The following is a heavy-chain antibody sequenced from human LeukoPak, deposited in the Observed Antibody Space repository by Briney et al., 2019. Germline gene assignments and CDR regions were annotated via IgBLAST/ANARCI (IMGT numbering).Heavy chain of an antibody. CDR1: GFTFSSYG. J-gene: IGHJ4*02. CDR2: IWYDGSNK. CDR3: ARDSPSDSIVGATIDY. Sequence: GGSLRLSCAASGFTFSSYGMHWVRQAPGKGLEWVAVIWYDGSNKYYADSVKGRFTISRDNSKNTLYLQMNSLRAEDTAVYYCARDSPSDSIVGATIDYWGQGTLVTVSS. V-gene: IGHV3-33*01. D-gene: IGHD1-26*01.